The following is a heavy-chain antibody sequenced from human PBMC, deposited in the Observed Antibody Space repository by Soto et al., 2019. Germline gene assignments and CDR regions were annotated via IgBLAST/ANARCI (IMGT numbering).Heavy chain of an antibody. D-gene: IGHD3-22*01. CDR2: IIPIFGTA. Sequence: QVQLVQSGAEVRKPGSSVRVSCKASGGSFKRHTISWVRQAPGQGLEWMGGIIPIFGTANHAQKFQGRVTTIADESTSKVYRELSSLRSDDTALYYCARGWGYDSTDYYYAYWGQGTLVIVSS. V-gene: IGHV1-69*01. CDR3: ARGWGYDSTDYYYAY. J-gene: IGHJ4*02. CDR1: GGSFKRHT.